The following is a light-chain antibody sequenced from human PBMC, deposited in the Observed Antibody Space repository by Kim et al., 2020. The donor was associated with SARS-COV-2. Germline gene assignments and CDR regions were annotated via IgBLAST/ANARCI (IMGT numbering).Light chain of an antibody. Sequence: EIVLTQSPGTLSLSPGERATLCCRATQSVANNYLAWYRQKPGQAPRLLIYGASSRATAIPDRFSGSGSGTDFTLTISRLDPEDFAVYYWQQYGSSPLTFGGGTKVDIK. CDR2: GAS. J-gene: IGKJ4*01. CDR3: QQYGSSPLT. CDR1: QSVANNY. V-gene: IGKV3-20*01.